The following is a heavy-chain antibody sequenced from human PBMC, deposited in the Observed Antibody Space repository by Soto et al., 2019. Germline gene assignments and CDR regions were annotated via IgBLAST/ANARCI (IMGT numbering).Heavy chain of an antibody. D-gene: IGHD6-19*01. Sequence: ASVKVSCKASGYAFTSYAMHWVRQAPGQRLEWMGWINAGNGNTKYSQKFQGRVTITMDTSASTAYMVLSSLRSEDTAVYYCAKFEGQWLVGGAYWGKGTPVTVSP. CDR1: GYAFTSYA. CDR2: INAGNGNT. J-gene: IGHJ4*02. V-gene: IGHV1-3*01. CDR3: AKFEGQWLVGGAY.